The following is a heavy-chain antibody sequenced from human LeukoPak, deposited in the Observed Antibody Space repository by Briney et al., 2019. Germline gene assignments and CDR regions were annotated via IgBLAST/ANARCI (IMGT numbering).Heavy chain of an antibody. Sequence: PGGSLRLSCAASGFTFSVYYMSWIRQAPGKGLEWVSYISSSGSTIYYADSVKGRFTISRDNAKNSLYLQMNSLRAEDTAVYYCARDAIAVAGTAGDAFDIWGQGAMVTVSS. D-gene: IGHD6-19*01. CDR1: GFTFSVYY. CDR3: ARDAIAVAGTAGDAFDI. V-gene: IGHV3-11*04. CDR2: ISSSGSTI. J-gene: IGHJ3*02.